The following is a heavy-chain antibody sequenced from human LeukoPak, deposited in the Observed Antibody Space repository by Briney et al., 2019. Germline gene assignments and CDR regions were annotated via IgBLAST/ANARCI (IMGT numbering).Heavy chain of an antibody. D-gene: IGHD5-12*01. CDR2: INPNSGGT. CDR1: GYTFTGYY. V-gene: IGHV1-2*02. Sequence: ASVKVSCKASGYTFTGYYVHWVRQAPGQGLEWMGWINPNSGGTNYAQKFQGRVTMTRDTSISTAYLQWSSLKASDTAMYYCARWNAFDIWGQGTMVTVSS. J-gene: IGHJ3*02. CDR3: ARWNAFDI.